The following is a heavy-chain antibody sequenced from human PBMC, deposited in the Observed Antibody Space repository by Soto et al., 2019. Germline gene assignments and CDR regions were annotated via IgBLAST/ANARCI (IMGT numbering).Heavy chain of an antibody. D-gene: IGHD5-12*01. Sequence: QVQLVQSGAEVKKPGASVKVSCKASGGTFSSYAISWVRQAPGQGLEWMGGIIPIFGTANYAPKFQGRVTITADESTSTAYIELSSLRSEDTAVYYCVRDWGRDGYNLPSLYWGQGTLVTVSS. CDR3: VRDWGRDGYNLPSLY. CDR1: GGTFSSYA. J-gene: IGHJ4*02. V-gene: IGHV1-69*12. CDR2: IIPIFGTA.